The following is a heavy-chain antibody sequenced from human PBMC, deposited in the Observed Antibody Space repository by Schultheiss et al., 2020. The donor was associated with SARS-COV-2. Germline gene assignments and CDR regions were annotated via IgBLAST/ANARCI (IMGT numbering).Heavy chain of an antibody. V-gene: IGHV4-59*12. Sequence: SETLSLTCTVSGGSISSYYWSWIRQPPGKGLEWIGYIYYSGSTYYNPSLKSRVTISVDTSKNQFSLKLSSVTAADTAVYYCARADGPPSFDIWGQGTMVTVSS. CDR1: GGSISSYY. CDR3: ARADGPPSFDI. D-gene: IGHD4-17*01. CDR2: IYYSGST. J-gene: IGHJ3*02.